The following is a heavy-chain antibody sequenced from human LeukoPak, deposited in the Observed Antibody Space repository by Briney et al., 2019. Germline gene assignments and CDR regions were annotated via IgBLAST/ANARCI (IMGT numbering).Heavy chain of an antibody. CDR1: GFTVSSDY. D-gene: IGHD3-10*01. CDR2: IYRAGST. V-gene: IGHV3-66*01. J-gene: IGHJ4*02. Sequence: PGGSLRLSCAASGFTVSSDYMSWVRQAPGKGLEWVSVIYRAGSTHYADSVKGRFTISRDNSKNTLDLQMSSLRAEDTAVYYRARMGLWFGELLGRRDYWGQGTLVTVSS. CDR3: ARMGLWFGELLGRRDY.